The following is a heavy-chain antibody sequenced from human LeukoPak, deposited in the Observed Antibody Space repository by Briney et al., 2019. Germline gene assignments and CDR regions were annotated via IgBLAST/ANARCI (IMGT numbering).Heavy chain of an antibody. CDR3: ARVRMVPLEWLLPFDY. CDR1: GYTFTGYY. J-gene: IGHJ4*02. CDR2: INPNSGGT. V-gene: IGHV1-2*02. D-gene: IGHD3-3*01. Sequence: GASVKVSCKASGYTFTGYYMHWVRQAPGQGLEWMGWINPNSGGTNYAQKFQGRVTMTRDTSITTAYMELSRLRSDDTAVYYCARVRMVPLEWLLPFDYWGQGTLVTVSS.